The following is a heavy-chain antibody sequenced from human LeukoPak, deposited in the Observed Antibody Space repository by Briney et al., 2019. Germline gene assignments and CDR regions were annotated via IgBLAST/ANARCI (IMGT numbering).Heavy chain of an antibody. CDR2: ISSSSSYI. J-gene: IGHJ3*02. Sequence: GGSLRLSCSASAVTFKTYNMNWVRQVPGKGLEWVSSISSSSSYIYYADSVKGRFTISRDNAKNSLYLQMNSLRAEDTAVYYCARGITMIVVANDAFDIWGQGTMVTVSS. D-gene: IGHD3-22*01. CDR3: ARGITMIVVANDAFDI. V-gene: IGHV3-21*01. CDR1: AVTFKTYN.